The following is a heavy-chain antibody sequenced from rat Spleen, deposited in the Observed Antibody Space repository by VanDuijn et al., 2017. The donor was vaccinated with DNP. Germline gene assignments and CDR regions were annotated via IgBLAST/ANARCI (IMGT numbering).Heavy chain of an antibody. CDR2: ISYSGTT. D-gene: IGHD1-11*01. CDR1: GYSITSNY. CDR3: ARGNYGGYDY. J-gene: IGHJ2*01. V-gene: IGHV3-1*01. Sequence: EVQLQESGPGLVKPSQSLSLTCSVTGYSITSNYWGWFRKFPGNKMEWIGHISYSGTTSYHPSLKSRISITRDTSKNQFFLQLSSVTTEDIATYYCARGNYGGYDYWGQGVMVTVSS.